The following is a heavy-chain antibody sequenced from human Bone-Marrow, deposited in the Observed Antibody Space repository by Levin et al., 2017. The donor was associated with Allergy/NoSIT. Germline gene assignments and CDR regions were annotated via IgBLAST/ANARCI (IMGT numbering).Heavy chain of an antibody. D-gene: IGHD6-19*01. CDR2: VSYDGDKK. J-gene: IGHJ4*02. Sequence: GGSLRLSCAASGFSFSNYAMHWVRQSPGKGLEWVAFVSYDGDKKDYADSVKGRFTVSRDTSKNTVFLEMNSLRVEDTAFYYCARARGQWLAYFDSWGQGTLVTVHS. CDR3: ARARGQWLAYFDS. V-gene: IGHV3-30*01. CDR1: GFSFSNYA.